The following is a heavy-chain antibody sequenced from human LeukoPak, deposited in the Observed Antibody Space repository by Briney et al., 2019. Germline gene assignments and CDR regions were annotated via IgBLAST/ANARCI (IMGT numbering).Heavy chain of an antibody. CDR2: IIPIFGTA. CDR1: GGTFSSYA. CDR3: AKILTGTGPTMDV. V-gene: IGHV1-69*13. Sequence: ASVKVSCKASGGTFSSYAISWVRQAPGQGLEWMGGIIPIFGTANYAQKFQGRVTITADEYTSTAYMELSSLRSEDTAVYYCAKILTGTGPTMDVWGQGTTVTVSS. D-gene: IGHD1-20*01. J-gene: IGHJ6*02.